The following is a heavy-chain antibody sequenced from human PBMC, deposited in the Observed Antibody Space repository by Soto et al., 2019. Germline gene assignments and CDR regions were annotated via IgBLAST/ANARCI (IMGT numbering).Heavy chain of an antibody. J-gene: IGHJ2*01. D-gene: IGHD6-6*01. CDR3: ASQDYGSSTDASFLVNGDFEL. CDR1: GGSISSSKW. V-gene: IGHV4-4*02. CDR2: IYHSGST. Sequence: QMQLQESGPGLVKPSGTLSLTCGVSGGSISSSKWWTWVRQPPGKGPEWIGEIYHSGSTNYNPSLTSRVTISLDKSNNQFSLTLTSVTAADTAGYYCASQDYGSSTDASFLVNGDFELWGRGILVTVSS.